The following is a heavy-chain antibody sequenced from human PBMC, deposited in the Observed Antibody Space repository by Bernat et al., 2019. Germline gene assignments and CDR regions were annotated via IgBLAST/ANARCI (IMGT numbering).Heavy chain of an antibody. Sequence: QVQLQESGPGLVKPSETLSLTCTVSGGSISSYYWSWIRQPPGKGLEWIGYIYYSGSTNYNPSLKSRVTISVDTSKNQFSLKLSSVTAADTAVYYCARDGSYYYDSSGYYPHYYYYGMDVWGQGTTVTVSS. J-gene: IGHJ6*02. CDR3: ARDGSYYYDSSGYYPHYYYYGMDV. D-gene: IGHD3-22*01. CDR1: GGSISSYY. V-gene: IGHV4-59*01. CDR2: IYYSGST.